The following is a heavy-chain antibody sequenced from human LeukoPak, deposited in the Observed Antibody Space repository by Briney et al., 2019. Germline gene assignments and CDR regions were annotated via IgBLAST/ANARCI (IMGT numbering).Heavy chain of an antibody. V-gene: IGHV4-34*01. CDR1: GGSFSGYY. CDR3: ARGRYFDWLLSYYYYYGMNV. Sequence: SETLSLTCAVYGGSFSGYYWSWLRQPPGKGLEWIGEINHSGSTNYNPSLKSRVTISVDTSKNQFSLKLSSVTAADTAVYYCARGRYFDWLLSYYYYYGMNVWGQGTTVTVSS. J-gene: IGHJ6*02. CDR2: INHSGST. D-gene: IGHD3-9*01.